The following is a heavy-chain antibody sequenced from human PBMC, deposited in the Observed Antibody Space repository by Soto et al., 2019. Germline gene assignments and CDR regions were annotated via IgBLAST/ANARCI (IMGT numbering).Heavy chain of an antibody. J-gene: IGHJ4*02. CDR3: ARGTGRTLTRFDY. CDR1: GGSISSGGYY. V-gene: IGHV4-31*03. D-gene: IGHD1-1*01. Sequence: SETLSLTCTVSGGSISSGGYYWSWIRQHPGKGLEWIGYIYYSGSTYYNPSLKSRVTISVDTSKNQFSLKLSSVTAADTAVYYCARGTGRTLTRFDYWGQGTLVTVS. CDR2: IYYSGST.